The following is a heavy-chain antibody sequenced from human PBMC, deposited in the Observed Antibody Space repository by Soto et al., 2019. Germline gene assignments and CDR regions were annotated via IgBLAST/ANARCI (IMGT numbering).Heavy chain of an antibody. D-gene: IGHD1-1*01. CDR3: AKARPRRTTGYFFEY. CDR2: VSASGLNT. Sequence: EVQLLESGGKLVQPGGSLTLSCAASGFTFSTYAMAWVRQAPGKGLEWVSGVSASGLNTDYADPVKGRFYISRDNSNSPVTRHMNSLRAEDTALYYCAKARPRRTTGYFFEYWGQGTPVTVSS. CDR1: GFTFSTYA. V-gene: IGHV3-23*01. J-gene: IGHJ4*02.